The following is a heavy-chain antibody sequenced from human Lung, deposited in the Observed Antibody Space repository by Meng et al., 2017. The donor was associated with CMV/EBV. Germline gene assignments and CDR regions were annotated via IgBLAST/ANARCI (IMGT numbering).Heavy chain of an antibody. D-gene: IGHD3-3*01. CDR3: ARQRPVLDAFDI. CDR2: IYYSGST. J-gene: IGHJ3*02. V-gene: IGHV4-39*01. Sequence: SXTLSLXCTVSGGSISSSSYYWGWIRQPPGKGLEWIGSIYYSGSTYYNPSLKSRVTISVDTSKNQFSLKLSSVTAADTAVYYCARQRPVLDAFDIWGQGTMVTFSS. CDR1: GGSISSSSYY.